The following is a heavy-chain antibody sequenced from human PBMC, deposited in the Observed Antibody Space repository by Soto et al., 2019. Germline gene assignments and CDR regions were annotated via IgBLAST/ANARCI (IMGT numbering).Heavy chain of an antibody. V-gene: IGHV1-69*13. CDR1: GGTFSSYA. CDR3: ARVLGYCSSTSCISYYYGMDV. J-gene: IGHJ6*04. D-gene: IGHD2-2*01. Sequence: SVKVSCKASGGTFSSYAISWVRQAPGQGLEWMGGIIPIFGTANYAQKFQGRVTITADESTNTAYMELSSLRSEDTAVYYCARVLGYCSSTSCISYYYGMDVWGKGTTVNVS. CDR2: IIPIFGTA.